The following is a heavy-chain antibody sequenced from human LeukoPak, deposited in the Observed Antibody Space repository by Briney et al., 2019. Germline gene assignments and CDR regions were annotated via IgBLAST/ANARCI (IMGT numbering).Heavy chain of an antibody. CDR3: ARDQYCSSTSCYPALDY. Sequence: GGSLRLSCAASGFTFDDYGMSWVRQAPGKELEWVSGINWNGGSTGYADSVKGRFTISRDNAKNSLYLQMNSLRAEDTALYYCARDQYCSSTSCYPALDYWGQGTLVTVSS. V-gene: IGHV3-20*04. CDR1: GFTFDDYG. CDR2: INWNGGST. D-gene: IGHD2-2*01. J-gene: IGHJ4*02.